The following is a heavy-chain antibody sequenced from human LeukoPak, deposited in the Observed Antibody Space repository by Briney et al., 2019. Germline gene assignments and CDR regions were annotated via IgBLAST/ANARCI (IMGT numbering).Heavy chain of an antibody. Sequence: GSLRLSCVVSGFTFSNNGMSWVRQAPGKGLEWVSGLSGSGSSVYYADSVRGRLTISRDNSRSTLYLQMDSLREDDTAIYYCAKGLNWFDPWGQGTLVVVSS. V-gene: IGHV3-23*01. J-gene: IGHJ5*02. CDR2: LSGSGSSV. CDR3: AKGLNWFDP. CDR1: GFTFSNNG. D-gene: IGHD2-8*01.